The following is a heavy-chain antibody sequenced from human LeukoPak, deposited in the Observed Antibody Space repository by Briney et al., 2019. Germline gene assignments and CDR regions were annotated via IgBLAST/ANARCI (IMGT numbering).Heavy chain of an antibody. CDR3: ARDWQTPPSSWYFGWFDP. CDR2: INSEGSST. J-gene: IGHJ5*02. D-gene: IGHD6-13*01. Sequence: GGSLRLSCAASGFSVSSNYMSWVRQAPGKGLVWVSRINSEGSSTSYADSVKGRFTISRDNAKNTLYLQMNSLRAEDTAVYYCARDWQTPPSSWYFGWFDPWGQGTLVTVSS. CDR1: GFSVSSNY. V-gene: IGHV3-74*01.